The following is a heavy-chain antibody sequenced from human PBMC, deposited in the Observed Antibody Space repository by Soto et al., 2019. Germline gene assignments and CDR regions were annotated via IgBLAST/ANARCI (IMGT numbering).Heavy chain of an antibody. CDR1: GYTFTNYG. Sequence: GASGKVSCKASGYTFTNYGISWVRQAPGQGLEWMGWISAYNGNTNYAQKLQGRVTMTTDTSTSTAYMELRSLRSDDTAVYYCASGGPDYGAGSLDYWGQGTLVTVSS. CDR3: ASGGPDYGAGSLDY. V-gene: IGHV1-18*01. CDR2: ISAYNGNT. J-gene: IGHJ4*02. D-gene: IGHD3-10*01.